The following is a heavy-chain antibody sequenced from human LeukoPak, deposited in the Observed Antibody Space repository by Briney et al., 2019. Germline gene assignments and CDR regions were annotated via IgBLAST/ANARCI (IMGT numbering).Heavy chain of an antibody. CDR3: ARGAAAGTGDY. V-gene: IGHV1-69*05. Sequence: ASVKVSCKASGGTFSSYAISWVRQAPGQGLEWMGGIIPIFGTANYAQKFQGRVTIATDESTSTAYMELSSLRSEDTAVYYCARGAAAGTGDYWGQGTLVTVSS. CDR1: GGTFSSYA. CDR2: IIPIFGTA. J-gene: IGHJ4*02. D-gene: IGHD6-13*01.